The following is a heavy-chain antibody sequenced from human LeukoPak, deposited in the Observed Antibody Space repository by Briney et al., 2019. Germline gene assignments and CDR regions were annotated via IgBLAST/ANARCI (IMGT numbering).Heavy chain of an antibody. D-gene: IGHD6-19*01. Sequence: GGSLRLSCAASGFTFSSYWMHWVRQAPGKGLVWVSRINSDGSSTSYADSVEGRFTISRDNAKNTLYLQTNSLRAEDTAVYYCARDQAVAEAEFDYWGQGTLVTVSS. V-gene: IGHV3-74*01. CDR2: INSDGSST. CDR1: GFTFSSYW. J-gene: IGHJ4*02. CDR3: ARDQAVAEAEFDY.